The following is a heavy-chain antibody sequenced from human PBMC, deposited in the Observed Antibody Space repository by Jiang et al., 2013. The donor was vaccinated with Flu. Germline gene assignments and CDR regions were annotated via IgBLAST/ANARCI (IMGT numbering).Heavy chain of an antibody. CDR1: GFTFSSYS. V-gene: IGHV3-21*01. J-gene: IGHJ2*01. CDR2: ISSSSSYI. D-gene: IGHD4-17*01. CDR3: ARDSPGGMTTVTIRGWYFDL. Sequence: VQLVESGGGLVKPGGSLRLSCAASGFTFSSYSMNWVRQAPGKGLEWVSSISSSSSYIYYADSVKGRFTISRDNAKNSLYLQMNSLRAEDTAVYYCARDSPGGMTTVTIRGWYFDLWGRGTLVTVSS.